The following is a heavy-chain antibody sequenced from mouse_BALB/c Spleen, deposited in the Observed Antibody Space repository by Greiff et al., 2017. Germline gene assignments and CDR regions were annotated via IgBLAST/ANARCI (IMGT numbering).Heavy chain of an antibody. CDR2: INPSTGYT. Sequence: VKLMESGAELAKPGASVKMSCKASGYTFTSYWMHWVKQRPGQGLEWIGYINPSTGYTEYNQKFKDKATLTADKSSSTAYMQLSSLTSEDSAVYYCARYYGNFYWYFDVWGAGTTVTVSS. V-gene: IGHV1-7*01. CDR3: ARYYGNFYWYFDV. J-gene: IGHJ1*01. CDR1: GYTFTSYW. D-gene: IGHD2-1*01.